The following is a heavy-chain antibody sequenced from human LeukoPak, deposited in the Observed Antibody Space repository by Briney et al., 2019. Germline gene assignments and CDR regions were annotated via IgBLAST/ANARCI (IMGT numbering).Heavy chain of an antibody. J-gene: IGHJ4*02. CDR2: ISAYNGNT. D-gene: IGHD5-18*01. Sequence: ASVKVSCKASGYTFTGYYMHWVRQAPGQGLEWMGWISAYNGNTNYAQKLQGRVTMTTDTSTSTAYMELRSLGSDDTAVYYCARGVDPELYYWGQGTLVTVSS. CDR3: ARGVDPELYY. CDR1: GYTFTGYY. V-gene: IGHV1-18*04.